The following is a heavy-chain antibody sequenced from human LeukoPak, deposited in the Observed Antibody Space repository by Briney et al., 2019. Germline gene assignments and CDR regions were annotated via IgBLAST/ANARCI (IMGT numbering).Heavy chain of an antibody. Sequence: PGGSLRLSCAASGFTFSSYGMHWVRQAPGKGLEWVSAISGSGGSTYYADSVKGRFTISRDNSKNTLYLQMNSLRAEDTAVYYCAKGSAAAPYYYYMDVWGKGTTVTLSS. D-gene: IGHD6-13*01. CDR2: ISGSGGST. V-gene: IGHV3-23*01. CDR3: AKGSAAAPYYYYMDV. CDR1: GFTFSSYG. J-gene: IGHJ6*03.